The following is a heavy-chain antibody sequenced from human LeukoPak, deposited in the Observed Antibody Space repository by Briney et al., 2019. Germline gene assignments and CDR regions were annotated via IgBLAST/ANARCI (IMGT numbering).Heavy chain of an antibody. CDR1: GYTFTGYY. CDR3: ASPRWLVDNYFDY. V-gene: IGHV7-4-1*02. CDR2: INTNTGNP. D-gene: IGHD6-19*01. J-gene: IGHJ4*02. Sequence: GASVKVSCKASGYTFTGYYMRWVRQAPGRGLEWMGWINTNTGNPTYAQGFTGRFVFSLDTSVSTAYLQISSLKAEDTAVYYCASPRWLVDNYFDYWGQGTLVTVSS.